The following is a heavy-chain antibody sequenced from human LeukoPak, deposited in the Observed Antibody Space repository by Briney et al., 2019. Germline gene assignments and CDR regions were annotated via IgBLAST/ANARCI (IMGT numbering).Heavy chain of an antibody. Sequence: GASVKVSCKASGGTFSSYAISWVRQAPGQGLEWMGGIIPIFGTANYAQKLQGRVTMTTDTSTSTAYMELRSLRSDDTAVYYCARDYSSLDAFDIWGQGTMVTVSS. J-gene: IGHJ3*02. CDR1: GGTFSSYA. CDR3: ARDYSSLDAFDI. CDR2: IIPIFGTA. V-gene: IGHV1-69*05. D-gene: IGHD6-19*01.